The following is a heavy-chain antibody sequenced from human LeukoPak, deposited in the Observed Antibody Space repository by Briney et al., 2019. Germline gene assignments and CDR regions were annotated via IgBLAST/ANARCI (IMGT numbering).Heavy chain of an antibody. D-gene: IGHD3-10*01. CDR1: GGSISSYY. Sequence: KSSETLSLTCTVSGGSISSYYWSWIRQPAGKGLEWIGRIYTSGSTNYNPSLKSRVTMSVDTSKNQFSLKLSSVTAADTAVYYCARVPHYYFGYGYFDSWGQGTLVTVSS. J-gene: IGHJ4*02. CDR3: ARVPHYYFGYGYFDS. CDR2: IYTSGST. V-gene: IGHV4-4*07.